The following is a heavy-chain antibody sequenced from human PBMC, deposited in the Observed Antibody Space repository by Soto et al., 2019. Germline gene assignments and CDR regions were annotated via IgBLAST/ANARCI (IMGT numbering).Heavy chain of an antibody. CDR2: ISYDGSEK. D-gene: IGHD1-26*01. CDR3: ARGPESGDF. CDR1: GFTFSTVS. V-gene: IGHV3-30*04. J-gene: IGHJ4*02. Sequence: QVQLVESGGGVVQPGRSLRLSCATSGFTFSTVSMHWVRQAPGKGLEWVAHISYDGSEKDYADSVKGRFTISRDNSDNTLFLQMNSLTSEDTGVYYCARGPESGDFWGQGTLVTVPS.